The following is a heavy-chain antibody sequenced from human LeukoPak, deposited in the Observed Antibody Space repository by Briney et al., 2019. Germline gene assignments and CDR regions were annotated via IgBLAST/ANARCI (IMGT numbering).Heavy chain of an antibody. Sequence: SETLSLTCTVSGGSISSGGYYWSWIRQHPGKGLEWIGYIYYSGSTYYNPSLKSRVTISVDTSKNQFSLKLRSVTAADTAVYYCARDARLYYYGSGSYLDYWGQGTLVTVSS. CDR2: IYYSGST. V-gene: IGHV4-31*03. J-gene: IGHJ4*02. CDR1: GGSISSGGYY. D-gene: IGHD3-10*01. CDR3: ARDARLYYYGSGSYLDY.